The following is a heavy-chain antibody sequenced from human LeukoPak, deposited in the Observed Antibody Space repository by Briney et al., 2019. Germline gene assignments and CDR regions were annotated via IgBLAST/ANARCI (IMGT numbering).Heavy chain of an antibody. CDR1: GFTFSSYA. Sequence: GGSLRLSCAASGFTFSSYAMSWVRQAPGKGLEWVSAISGSGGSTYYADSVKGRFTISRDNSKNTLYLQMNSLRAEDTAVYYCARDGRYYDFWSGYSNYFDYWGQGTLVTVSS. CDR2: ISGSGGST. J-gene: IGHJ4*02. V-gene: IGHV3-23*01. D-gene: IGHD3-3*01. CDR3: ARDGRYYDFWSGYSNYFDY.